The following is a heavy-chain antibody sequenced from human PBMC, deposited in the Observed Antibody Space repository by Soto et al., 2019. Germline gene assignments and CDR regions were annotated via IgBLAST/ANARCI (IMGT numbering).Heavy chain of an antibody. D-gene: IGHD3-16*01. J-gene: IGHJ4*02. CDR2: IYHSGST. V-gene: IGHV4-38-2*01. CDR3: ARVPAGGNYFDY. Sequence: SETLSLTCAVSGYSISSGYYWGWIRQPPGKGLEWIGSIYHSGSTYYNPSLKSRVTISVDTSKNQFSLKLSSVTAADTAVYCCARVPAGGNYFDYWGQGTLVTVSS. CDR1: GYSISSGYY.